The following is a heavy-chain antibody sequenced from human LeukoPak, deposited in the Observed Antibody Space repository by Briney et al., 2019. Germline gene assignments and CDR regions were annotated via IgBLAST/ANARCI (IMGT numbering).Heavy chain of an antibody. V-gene: IGHV3-23*01. D-gene: IGHD3-9*01. CDR2: ISGSGGST. CDR3: AKEQEYYDILTGYFYY. Sequence: PGGSLRLSCAASGFTFSSYAMSWVRQAPGKGLEWVSAISGSGGSTYYADSVKGLFTISRDNSKNTLYLQMNSLRAEDTAVYYCAKEQEYYDILTGYFYYWGQGTLVTVSS. CDR1: GFTFSSYA. J-gene: IGHJ4*02.